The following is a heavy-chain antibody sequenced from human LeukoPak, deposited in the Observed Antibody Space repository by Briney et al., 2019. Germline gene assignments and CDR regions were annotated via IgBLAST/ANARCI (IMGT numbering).Heavy chain of an antibody. CDR2: INPRGGSA. CDR3: ARDYHGSGSLTTFDY. J-gene: IGHJ4*02. V-gene: IGHV1-46*01. Sequence: ASVRVSCKASGYTFTSYYMHWVRQAPGQGLEWMGIINPRGGSASSAQKFQGRVTLTRDTSTSTVYMELSSLTSEDTAVYYCARDYHGSGSLTTFDYWGQGTLVTVSS. CDR1: GYTFTSYY. D-gene: IGHD3-10*01.